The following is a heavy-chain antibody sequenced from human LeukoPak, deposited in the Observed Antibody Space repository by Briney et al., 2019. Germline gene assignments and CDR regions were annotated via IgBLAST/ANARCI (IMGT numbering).Heavy chain of an antibody. CDR2: TYYRSKWYN. J-gene: IGHJ4*02. CDR1: GDSVSSNIAA. V-gene: IGHV6-1*01. D-gene: IGHD6-6*01. CDR3: ARDPTPRGSSSFDY. Sequence: SQTLSLTCAISGDSVSSNIAAWNWIRQSPSRGLEGLGRTYYRSKWYNDYAVSVKSRITINPDTSKNQFSLQLNSVTPEDTAVYYCARDPTPRGSSSFDYWGQGTLVTVSS.